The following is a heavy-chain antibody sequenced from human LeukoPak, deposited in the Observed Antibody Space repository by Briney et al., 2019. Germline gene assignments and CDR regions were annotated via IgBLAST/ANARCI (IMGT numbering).Heavy chain of an antibody. Sequence: GGSLRLSCAASGFTFDDYGMSWVRQAPGKGLEWVSYISSRSNTIYYADSVKGRFTISRDNAKNSLYLQMNSLRDEDTAVYYCARGSGNYDILTGYYSDWGQGTLVTVSS. CDR3: ARGSGNYDILTGYYSD. CDR2: ISSRSNTI. J-gene: IGHJ4*02. CDR1: GFTFDDYG. V-gene: IGHV3-48*02. D-gene: IGHD3-9*01.